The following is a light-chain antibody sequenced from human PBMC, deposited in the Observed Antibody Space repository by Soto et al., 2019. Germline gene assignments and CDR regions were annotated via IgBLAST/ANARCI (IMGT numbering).Light chain of an antibody. CDR3: QQYGSSLPIT. Sequence: EIVLTQSPGTLSLSPGERATLSCRASQSVSSSYLAWYQQKPGQPPRLLIYGASSRATGIPDRFSGSGSGTDFTLTISRLEPEDFAVYHCQQYGSSLPITFGQGTRLEIK. CDR2: GAS. J-gene: IGKJ5*01. CDR1: QSVSSSY. V-gene: IGKV3-20*01.